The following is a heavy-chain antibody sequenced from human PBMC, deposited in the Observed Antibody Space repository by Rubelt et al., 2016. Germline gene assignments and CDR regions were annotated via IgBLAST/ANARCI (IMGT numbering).Heavy chain of an antibody. CDR3: ARGRWLFPN. CDR1: GGSFSGYY. CDR2: INHSGST. J-gene: IGHJ4*02. D-gene: IGHD3-22*01. V-gene: IGHV4-34*01. Sequence: QVQLQQWGAGLLKPSETLSLTCAVYGGSFSGYYWSWIRQPPGKGLEWIGEINHSGSTNYNPSPNSRVTISVETSKNQFDLKLSAVTAADTAVYYCARGRWLFPNWGQGTLVTVSS.